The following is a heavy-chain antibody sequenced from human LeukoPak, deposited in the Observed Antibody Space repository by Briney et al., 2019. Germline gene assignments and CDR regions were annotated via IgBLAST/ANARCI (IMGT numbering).Heavy chain of an antibody. CDR2: MYSGGMT. Sequence: SESLPLTCTVTGGSISSGDYYWSWLRQPPGKGLEWIASMYSGGMTFYSPSLKSRLTISADTSRNHFSLRLSSVTAADTALYFCARHFDHPTAYFDSWGQGSLVTVST. V-gene: IGHV4-39*01. CDR3: ARHFDHPTAYFDS. D-gene: IGHD1-14*01. J-gene: IGHJ4*02. CDR1: GGSISSGDYY.